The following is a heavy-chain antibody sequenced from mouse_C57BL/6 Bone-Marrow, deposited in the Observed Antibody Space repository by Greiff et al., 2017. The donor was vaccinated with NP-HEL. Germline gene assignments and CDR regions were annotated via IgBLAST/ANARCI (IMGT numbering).Heavy chain of an antibody. J-gene: IGHJ2*01. CDR1: GYTFTSSW. CDR3: ATGIYDGPY. CDR2: IDPSDSYT. D-gene: IGHD2-3*01. Sequence: QVQLQQPGAELVMPGASVKLSCKASGYTFTSSWMHWVKQRPGQGLEWIGEIDPSDSYTNYNQKFKGKSTLTVDKSSSTAYMQLSSLTSEDSAVYYCATGIYDGPYWGQGTTLTVSS. V-gene: IGHV1-69*01.